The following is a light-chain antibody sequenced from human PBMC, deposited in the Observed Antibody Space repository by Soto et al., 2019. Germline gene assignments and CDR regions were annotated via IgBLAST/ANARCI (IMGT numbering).Light chain of an antibody. CDR3: QQRSNWPIT. CDR1: QSIRNF. J-gene: IGKJ5*01. CDR2: DAS. Sequence: EVVFTQSPGTLSLSPGERATLSCRASQSIRNFLAWYHQKPGQAPRLLIYDASNRATGIPPRFSGSGSGTDFTLAISGLEPEDFAVYYCQQRSNWPITFGQGTLLEI. V-gene: IGKV3-11*01.